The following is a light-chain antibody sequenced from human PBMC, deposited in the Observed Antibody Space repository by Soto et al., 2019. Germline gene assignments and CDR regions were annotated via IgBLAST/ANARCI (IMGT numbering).Light chain of an antibody. V-gene: IGKV1-33*01. CDR1: QDISNY. J-gene: IGKJ4*01. CDR2: DAS. CDR3: QQYDNLPPRLT. Sequence: DIQMTQSPPSLSASVGDRVTITCQASQDISNYLNWYQQKPGKAPKLLIYDASNLETGVPSRFSGSGSGADFTFTISSLQPEDIATYYCQQYDNLPPRLTFGGGTKV.